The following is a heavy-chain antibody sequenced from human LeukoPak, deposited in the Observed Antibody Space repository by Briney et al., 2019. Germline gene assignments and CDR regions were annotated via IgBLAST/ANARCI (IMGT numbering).Heavy chain of an antibody. V-gene: IGHV3-48*04. J-gene: IGHJ4*02. CDR1: GFTFSSYS. D-gene: IGHD1-26*01. Sequence: GGSLRLSCAASGFTFSSYSMNWVRQAPGKGLEWVSYISSSSSTIYYADSVKGRFTISRDNAKNSLYLQMNSLRAEDTAVYYCASSRWVLYFDYWGQGTLVTVSS. CDR2: ISSSSSTI. CDR3: ASSRWVLYFDY.